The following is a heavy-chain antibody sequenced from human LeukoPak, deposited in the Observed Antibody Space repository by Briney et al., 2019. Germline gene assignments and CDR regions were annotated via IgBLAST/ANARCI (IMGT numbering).Heavy chain of an antibody. J-gene: IGHJ4*02. CDR2: ISSNGGST. CDR3: AREEKGYSYGDY. D-gene: IGHD5-18*01. Sequence: GGSLRLSCAASGFTFSSYAMHWVRQAPGKGLEYVSAISSNGGSTYYANSVKGRFTISRDNSKNTLYLQMGSLRAEGMAVYYCAREEKGYSYGDYWGQGTLVTVSS. V-gene: IGHV3-64*01. CDR1: GFTFSSYA.